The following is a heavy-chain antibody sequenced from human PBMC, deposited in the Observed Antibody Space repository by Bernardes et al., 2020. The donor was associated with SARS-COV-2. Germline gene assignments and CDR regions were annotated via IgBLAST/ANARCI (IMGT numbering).Heavy chain of an antibody. Sequence: SLRLSRAASGSTFSSYAMSWVRHAPAQGPEWVSAISGSCGSTYYADSVKGRFTISRDNSKNTLYLQMNSLRAEDTAVYYCAKDPYYYDSSGYYPFDYWGQVTLVTVSS. D-gene: IGHD3-22*01. CDR2: ISGSCGST. CDR1: GSTFSSYA. J-gene: IGHJ4*02. V-gene: IGHV3-23*01. CDR3: AKDPYYYDSSGYYPFDY.